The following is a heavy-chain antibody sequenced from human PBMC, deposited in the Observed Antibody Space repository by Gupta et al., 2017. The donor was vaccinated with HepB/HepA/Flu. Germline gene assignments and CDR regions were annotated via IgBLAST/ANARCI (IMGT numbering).Heavy chain of an antibody. J-gene: IGHJ4*02. Sequence: YAMAWVRQAPGKGLEWVSTISGSGDSTYFADSVEGRFTISRDNSKDTLYLQMSSLRAEDTAVYYCAKGGRSSIAPPGDYWGQGTLVIVSS. V-gene: IGHV3-23*01. D-gene: IGHD6-6*01. CDR2: ISGSGDST. CDR1: YA. CDR3: AKGGRSSIAPPGDY.